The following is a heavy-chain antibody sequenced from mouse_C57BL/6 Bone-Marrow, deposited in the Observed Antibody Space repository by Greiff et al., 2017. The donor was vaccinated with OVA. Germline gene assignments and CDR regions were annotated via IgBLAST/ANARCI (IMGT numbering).Heavy chain of an antibody. CDR2: INPGSGGT. Sequence: VKLQESGAELVRPGTSVKVSCKASGYAFTNYLIEWVKQRPGQGLEWIGVINPGSGGTNYNEKFKGKATLTADKSSSTAYMQLSSLTSEDSAVYFYARAQALYAMDYWGQGTSVTVSS. J-gene: IGHJ4*01. D-gene: IGHD3-2*02. V-gene: IGHV1-54*01. CDR1: GYAFTNYL. CDR3: ARAQALYAMDY.